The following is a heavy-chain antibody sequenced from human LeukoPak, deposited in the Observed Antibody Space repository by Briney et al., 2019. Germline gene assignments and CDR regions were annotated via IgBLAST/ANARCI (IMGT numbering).Heavy chain of an antibody. Sequence: ASVKVSCKASGYTFTSYDINWVRQATGQGLEWMGWMNPNSGNTGYAQKFQGRVTMTRNTSISTAYMELSSLRSEDTAVYYCARSIAAAGTYMYYYYGMDVWGQGTTVTVSS. CDR1: GYTFTSYD. V-gene: IGHV1-8*01. J-gene: IGHJ6*02. CDR3: ARSIAAAGTYMYYYYGMDV. CDR2: MNPNSGNT. D-gene: IGHD6-13*01.